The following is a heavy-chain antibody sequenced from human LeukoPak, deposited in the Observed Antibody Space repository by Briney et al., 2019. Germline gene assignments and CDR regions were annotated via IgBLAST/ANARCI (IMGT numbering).Heavy chain of an antibody. D-gene: IGHD3-22*01. CDR3: ARGAYYYED. CDR1: GFTFSSHS. CDR2: ISSSSTI. Sequence: GGSLRLSCAASGFTFSSHSMNWVRQAPGKGLEWVSYISSSSTIYYADSVRGRFTISRDNAKNSLYLQMNSLRAEDTAVYYCARGAYYYEDWGQGTLVTVSS. V-gene: IGHV3-48*01. J-gene: IGHJ4*02.